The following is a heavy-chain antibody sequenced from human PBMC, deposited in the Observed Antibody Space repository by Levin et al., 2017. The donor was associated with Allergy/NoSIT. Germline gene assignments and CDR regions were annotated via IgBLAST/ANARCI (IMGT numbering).Heavy chain of an antibody. CDR3: ARAYCGGDCRVDY. V-gene: IGHV1-2*02. CDR2: INPNSGAT. J-gene: IGHJ4*02. CDR1: GYTFIGYQ. Sequence: PAASVKVSCKASGYTFIGYQINWVRQAPGQGLEWVGWINPNSGATNYAQKFQGRVSMTRDTSISTAYMELTSLSADDTAVFFCARAYCGGDCRVDYWGQGTLVTVSS. D-gene: IGHD2-21*02.